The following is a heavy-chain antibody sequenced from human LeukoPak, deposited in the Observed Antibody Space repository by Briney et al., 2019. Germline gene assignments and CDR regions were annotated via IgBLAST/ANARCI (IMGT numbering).Heavy chain of an antibody. D-gene: IGHD3-22*01. CDR2: IYYSGST. CDR1: GGSISSGDYY. V-gene: IGHV4-30-4*08. Sequence: SETLSLTCTVSGGSISSGDYYWSWIRQPPGKGLEWIGYIYYSGSTYYNPSLKSRVTISVDTSKNQFSLKLSSVTAADTAVYCCASRVSYYDSSGYSDYWGQGTLVTVSS. CDR3: ASRVSYYDSSGYSDY. J-gene: IGHJ4*02.